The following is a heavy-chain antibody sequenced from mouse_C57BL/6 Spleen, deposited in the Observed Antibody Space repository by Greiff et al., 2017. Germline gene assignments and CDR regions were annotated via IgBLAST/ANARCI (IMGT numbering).Heavy chain of an antibody. CDR3: TRDDGYYDDYAMDY. CDR2: ISSGGDYI. CDR1: GFTFSSYA. V-gene: IGHV5-9-1*02. D-gene: IGHD2-3*01. Sequence: EVKLVESGEGLVKPGGSLKLSCAASGFTFSSYAMSWVRQTPEKRLEWVAYISSGGDYIYYADTVKGRFTISRDNARNTLYLQMSSLKSEDTAMYYCTRDDGYYDDYAMDYWGQGTSVTVSS. J-gene: IGHJ4*01.